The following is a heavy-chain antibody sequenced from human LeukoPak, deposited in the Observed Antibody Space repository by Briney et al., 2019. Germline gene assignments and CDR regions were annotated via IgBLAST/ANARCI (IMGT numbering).Heavy chain of an antibody. J-gene: IGHJ6*03. Sequence: GASVKVSCKASGGTFSSYAISWVRQAPGQGLEWMGGIIPILGTANYAQKFQGRVTITTDESTSTAYMELSSLRSEDTAVYYCARVRGDFWSGYYLPDYYYYMDVWGKGTTVTVSS. CDR3: ARVRGDFWSGYYLPDYYYYMDV. V-gene: IGHV1-69*05. D-gene: IGHD3-3*01. CDR1: GGTFSSYA. CDR2: IIPILGTA.